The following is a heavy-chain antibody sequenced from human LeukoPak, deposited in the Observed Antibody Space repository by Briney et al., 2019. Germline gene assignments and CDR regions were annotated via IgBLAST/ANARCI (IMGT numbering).Heavy chain of an antibody. V-gene: IGHV1-2*02. D-gene: IGHD6-13*01. J-gene: IGHJ4*02. CDR2: INPNSGGT. CDR3: ARASAGYSSSWYVG. CDR1: GYTFTGYY. Sequence: GASVKVPCKASGYTFTGYYMHWVRQAPGQGLEWMGWINPNSGGTNYARKFQGRVTMTRDTSISTAYMELSRLRSDDTAVYYCARASAGYSSSWYVGWGQGTLVTVSS.